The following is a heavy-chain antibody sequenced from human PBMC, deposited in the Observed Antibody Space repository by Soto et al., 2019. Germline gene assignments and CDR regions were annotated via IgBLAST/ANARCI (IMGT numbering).Heavy chain of an antibody. CDR2: IYYSGST. Sequence: QVQLQESGPGLVKPSETLSLTCTVSGGSISSYYWSWIRQPPGKGLEWIGYIYYSGSTNYNPSLIFRVTISVDTSRSQSSLKLSSVTAADTAVYYCARQEDRAATPSGYGGPGTLVTVSS. J-gene: IGHJ4*02. V-gene: IGHV4-59*01. CDR3: ARQEDRAATPSGY. D-gene: IGHD5-12*01. CDR1: GGSISSYY.